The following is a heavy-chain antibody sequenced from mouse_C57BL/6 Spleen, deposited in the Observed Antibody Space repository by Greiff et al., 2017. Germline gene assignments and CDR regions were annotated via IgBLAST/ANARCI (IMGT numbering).Heavy chain of an antibody. Sequence: VQLQQSGAELVNPGASLKMSCKASGYTFTTNPIGGRKQNHGNSLEWIGNFHPYNDDTKYNEKLKGKATLTVEKTYSTVYLELSRLTSDDSAVYYCARRGAYSNYGYFDYWGQGTTLTVSS. D-gene: IGHD2-5*01. CDR2: FHPYNDDT. J-gene: IGHJ2*01. CDR1: GYTFTTNP. V-gene: IGHV1-47*01. CDR3: ARRGAYSNYGYFDY.